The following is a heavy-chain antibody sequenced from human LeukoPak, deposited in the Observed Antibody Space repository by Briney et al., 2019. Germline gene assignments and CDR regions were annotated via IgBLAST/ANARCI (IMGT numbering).Heavy chain of an antibody. D-gene: IGHD1-26*01. CDR2: INYSGST. CDR1: GGSISTYY. Sequence: SETLSLTCTVSGGSISTYYWSWIRQPPGKGLEWIGYINYSGSTNYNPSLKSRVTISVATSRNQFSLKLSSVTAADTAVYYCARVSLSFLYFDYWGQGTLITVSS. V-gene: IGHV4-59*01. J-gene: IGHJ4*02. CDR3: ARVSLSFLYFDY.